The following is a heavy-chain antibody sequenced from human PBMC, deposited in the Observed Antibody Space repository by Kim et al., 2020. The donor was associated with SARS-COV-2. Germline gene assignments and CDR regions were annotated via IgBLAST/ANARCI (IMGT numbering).Heavy chain of an antibody. D-gene: IGHD2-21*01. V-gene: IGHV4-59*01. CDR2: IYNSGST. J-gene: IGHJ4*02. Sequence: SETLSLTCTVSGGSISNYYWSWIRQSPGKGLEWIGYIYNSGSTNYNPSLKSRFTISVDTSKKQFSLELSAVTAADTAVYYCARGQKGGAALWGQGTLVTV. CDR1: GGSISNYY. CDR3: ARGQKGGAAL.